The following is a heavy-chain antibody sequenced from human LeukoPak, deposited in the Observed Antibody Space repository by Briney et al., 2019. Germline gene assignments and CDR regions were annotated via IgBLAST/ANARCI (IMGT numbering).Heavy chain of an antibody. V-gene: IGHV4-59*11. J-gene: IGHJ3*01. CDR2: VDYVGTT. CDR3: ARVGGLTEDFDV. CDR1: HN. D-gene: IGHD4/OR15-4a*01. Sequence: HNWSWIRQPPGKGLAWVGYVDYVGTTHYNPSLKSRVTISVDTSKNQYSLELSSVTPADTAVYYCARVGGLTEDFDVWGQGTMVIVSS.